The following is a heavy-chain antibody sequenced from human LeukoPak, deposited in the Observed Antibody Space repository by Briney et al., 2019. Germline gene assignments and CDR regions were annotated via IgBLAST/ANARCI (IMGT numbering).Heavy chain of an antibody. CDR2: IYYSGST. CDR1: GGSISSGGYY. J-gene: IGHJ4*02. Sequence: PSETLSLTCTVSGGSISSGGYYWSWIRQHPGKGLEWIGYIYYSGSTYYNPSLKSRVTISVDTSKNQFSLKLSSVTAADTAVYYWAREDSGDYYFDYWGQGPRVPVSS. V-gene: IGHV4-31*03. D-gene: IGHD4-17*01. CDR3: AREDSGDYYFDY.